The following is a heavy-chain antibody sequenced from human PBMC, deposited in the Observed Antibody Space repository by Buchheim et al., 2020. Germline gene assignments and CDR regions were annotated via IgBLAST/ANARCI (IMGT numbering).Heavy chain of an antibody. D-gene: IGHD6-13*01. J-gene: IGHJ6*02. CDR3: ARERSRAALHRKSYYYYGMDV. Sequence: QVQLVQSGAEVKKPGASVKVSCKASGYTFTGYYMHWVRQAPGQGLEWMGWINPNSGGTNYAQKFQGWVTMTRDPSISTAYMELSRLRSDDTAVYYCARERSRAALHRKSYYYYGMDVWGQGTT. CDR1: GYTFTGYY. V-gene: IGHV1-2*04. CDR2: INPNSGGT.